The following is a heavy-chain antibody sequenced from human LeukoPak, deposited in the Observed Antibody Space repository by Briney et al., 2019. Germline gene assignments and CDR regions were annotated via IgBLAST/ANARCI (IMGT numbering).Heavy chain of an antibody. CDR1: GGSISSGSYY. V-gene: IGHV4-61*01. CDR3: ARDLDSSGYISAFDI. D-gene: IGHD3-22*01. Sequence: KSSETLSLTCTVSGGSISSGSYYWSWIRQPPGKGLEWIGYIYYSGSTNYNPSLKSRVTISVDTSKNQFSLKLSSVTAADTAVYYCARDLDSSGYISAFDIWGQGTMVTVSS. CDR2: IYYSGST. J-gene: IGHJ3*02.